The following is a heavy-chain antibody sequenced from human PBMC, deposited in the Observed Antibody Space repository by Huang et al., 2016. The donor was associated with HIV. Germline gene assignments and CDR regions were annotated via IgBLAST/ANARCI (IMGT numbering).Heavy chain of an antibody. CDR2: SNHRGIT. CDR3: ARGPRIQLWFYSYYFDY. Sequence: QVQLQQWGAGLLKPSETLSLTCAVYGGAFRGYYWGWIRQPPGKGLEWIGESNHRGITNSNPSLKSRVTISVDTSKNQFSLKLSSVTAADTAVYYCARGPRIQLWFYSYYFDYWGQGTLVTVSS. D-gene: IGHD5-18*01. CDR1: GGAFRGYY. J-gene: IGHJ4*02. V-gene: IGHV4-34*01.